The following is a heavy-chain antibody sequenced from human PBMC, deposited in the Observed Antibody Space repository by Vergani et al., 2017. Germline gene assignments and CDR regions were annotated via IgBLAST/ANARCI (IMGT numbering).Heavy chain of an antibody. J-gene: IGHJ5*02. Sequence: QVQLVQSGAEVKKPGSSVKVSCKASGGTFSSYTISWVRQAPGQGLEWMGRIIPILGIANYAQKFLGRVTITADKSTSTAYMELSSLRSEDTAVYYCARQASYYYDRSGHYYEGWFDPWGQGTLVTVSS. D-gene: IGHD3-22*01. CDR2: IIPILGIA. CDR3: ARQASYYYDRSGHYYEGWFDP. CDR1: GGTFSSYT. V-gene: IGHV1-69*02.